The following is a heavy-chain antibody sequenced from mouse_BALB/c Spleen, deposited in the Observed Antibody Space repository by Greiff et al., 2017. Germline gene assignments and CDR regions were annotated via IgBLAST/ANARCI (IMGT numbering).Heavy chain of an antibody. Sequence: EVKLQESGGGLVKPGGSLKLSCAASGFTFSSYTMSWVRQTPEKRLEWVATISSGGSYTYYPDSVKGRFTISRDNAKNTLYLQMSSLKSEDTAMYYCTRDRRSLGAMDYWGQGTSVTVSS. CDR2: ISSGGSYT. V-gene: IGHV5-6-4*01. CDR3: TRDRRSLGAMDY. CDR1: GFTFSSYT. D-gene: IGHD4-1*01. J-gene: IGHJ4*01.